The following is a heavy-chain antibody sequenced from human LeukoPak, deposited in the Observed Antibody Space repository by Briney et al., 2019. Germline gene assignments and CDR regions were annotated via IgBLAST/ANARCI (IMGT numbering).Heavy chain of an antibody. CDR1: GFTFSSYA. J-gene: IGHJ3*02. CDR2: ISGSGGST. CDR3: AKGGYSYGWAFDI. Sequence: GSLRLSCAASGFTFSSYAMSWVRQAPGKGLEWVSAISGSGGSTYYADSVKGRFTISRDNSKNTPYLQMNSLRAEDTAVYYCAKGGYSYGWAFDIWGQGTMVTVSS. V-gene: IGHV3-23*01. D-gene: IGHD5-18*01.